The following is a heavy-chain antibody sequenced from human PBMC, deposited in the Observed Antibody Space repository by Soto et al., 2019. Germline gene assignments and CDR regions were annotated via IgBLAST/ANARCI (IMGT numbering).Heavy chain of an antibody. CDR1: GFTFSSYA. Sequence: GGSLRLSCAASGFTFSSYAMSWVRQAPGKGLEWVSAISGSGGSTYYADSVKGRSTISRDNSKNTLYLQMNSLRAEDTAVYYCANQKPRQYYFDYWGQGTLVTVSS. V-gene: IGHV3-23*01. J-gene: IGHJ4*02. CDR3: ANQKPRQYYFDY. D-gene: IGHD4-4*01. CDR2: ISGSGGST.